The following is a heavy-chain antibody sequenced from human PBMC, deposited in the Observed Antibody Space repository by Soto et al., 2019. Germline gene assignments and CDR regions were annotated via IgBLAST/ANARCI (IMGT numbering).Heavy chain of an antibody. D-gene: IGHD1-26*01. CDR1: GGTFSSYT. J-gene: IGHJ4*01. CDR2: IIPILGNT. V-gene: IGHV1-18*01. Sequence: GASVKVSCKASGGTFSSYTISWVRQAPGQGLEWMGRIIPILGNTLNAQNLQGRVTLTTDTSTSTAYMELRSLRSDDTAIYYCARDPGAATFDYWGQGTLVTVSS. CDR3: ARDPGAATFDY.